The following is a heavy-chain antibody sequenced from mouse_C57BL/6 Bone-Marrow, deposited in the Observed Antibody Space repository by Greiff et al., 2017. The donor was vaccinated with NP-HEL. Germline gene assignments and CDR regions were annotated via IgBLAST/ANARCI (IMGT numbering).Heavy chain of an antibody. D-gene: IGHD1-1*01. Sequence: VQLQQSGPVLVKPGASVKMSCKASGYTFTDYYMNWVKQSHGKSLEWIGVINPYNGGTSYNQKFKGKATLTVDKSSSTAYMELNSLTSEDSAVYYCAGDYYGSSYWYFDVWGTGTTVTVSS. CDR1: GYTFTDYY. J-gene: IGHJ1*03. V-gene: IGHV1-19*01. CDR2: INPYNGGT. CDR3: AGDYYGSSYWYFDV.